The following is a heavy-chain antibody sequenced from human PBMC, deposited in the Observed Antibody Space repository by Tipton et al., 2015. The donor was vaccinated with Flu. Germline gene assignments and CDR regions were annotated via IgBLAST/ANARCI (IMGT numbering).Heavy chain of an antibody. V-gene: IGHV4-59*01. CDR3: ARGRQWLVT. J-gene: IGHJ5*02. CDR2: IYYSGST. D-gene: IGHD6-19*01. CDR1: GGSFSGYY. Sequence: TLSLTCAVYGGSFSGYYWSWIRQPPGKGLEWIGYIYYSGSTNYNPSLKSRVTISVDTSKNQFSLKLSSVTAADTAVYYCARGRQWLVTWGQGTLVTVSS.